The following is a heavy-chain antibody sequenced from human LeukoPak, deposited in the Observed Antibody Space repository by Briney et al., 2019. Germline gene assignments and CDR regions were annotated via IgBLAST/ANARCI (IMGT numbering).Heavy chain of an antibody. CDR1: GFTFSSCS. Sequence: GGSVRLSCAASGFTFSSCSMNWVRQAPGKGLAWVSSISSSSSYLYYADIVKGRFTIPRDNAKNTLYLQMNSLKAEDTAAYYRARDSACHAGPDYWGQGTLVTVST. CDR3: ARDSACHAGPDY. D-gene: IGHD6-13*01. J-gene: IGHJ4*02. CDR2: ISSSSSYL. V-gene: IGHV3-21*01.